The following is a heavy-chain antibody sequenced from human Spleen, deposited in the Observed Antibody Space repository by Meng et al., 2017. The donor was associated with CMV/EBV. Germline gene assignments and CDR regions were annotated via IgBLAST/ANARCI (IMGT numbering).Heavy chain of an antibody. CDR3: ARALSGSYST. J-gene: IGHJ5*02. Sequence: SCTASGYTFTSYDINWVQQATGQGLEWMGWMNPNSGNTGYAQKFQGRVTITRNTSISTAYMELSSLRSEDTAVYYCARALSGSYSTWGQGTLVTVSS. CDR1: GYTFTSYD. CDR2: MNPNSGNT. V-gene: IGHV1-8*03. D-gene: IGHD1-26*01.